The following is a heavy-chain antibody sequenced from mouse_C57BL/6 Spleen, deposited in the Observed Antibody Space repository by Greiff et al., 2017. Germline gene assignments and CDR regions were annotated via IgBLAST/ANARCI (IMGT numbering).Heavy chain of an antibody. CDR3: ARPDYYGSSPGYFDY. J-gene: IGHJ2*01. CDR1: GFTFSSYG. Sequence: DVHLVESGGDLVKPGGSLKLSCAASGFTFSSYGMSWVRQTPDKRLEWVATISSGGSYTYYPDSVKGRFPISRDNAKNTLYLQMSSLKSEDTAMYYCARPDYYGSSPGYFDYWGQGTTLTVSS. CDR2: ISSGGSYT. V-gene: IGHV5-6*01. D-gene: IGHD1-1*01.